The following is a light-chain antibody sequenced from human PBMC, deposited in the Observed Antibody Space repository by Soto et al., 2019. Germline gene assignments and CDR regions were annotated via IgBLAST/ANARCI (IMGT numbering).Light chain of an antibody. CDR3: CSYAGSYSWV. CDR1: SSDVGGYNY. J-gene: IGLJ3*02. CDR2: DVS. Sequence: QSVLTQPRSVSGSPGQSVTISCTGTSSDVGGYNYVSWYQQHPGKAPRLMIYDVSKRPSGVPDRFSGSKSGNTASLTISGLLAEYEADYYCCSYAGSYSWVFGGGTKVTVL. V-gene: IGLV2-11*01.